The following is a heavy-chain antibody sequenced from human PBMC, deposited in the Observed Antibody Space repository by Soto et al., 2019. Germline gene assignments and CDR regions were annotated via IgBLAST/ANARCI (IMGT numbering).Heavy chain of an antibody. CDR2: MYYSGST. Sequence: SETLSLTCTVSGGSISSYYWSWIRQSPGKGLEWIGYMYYSGSTNYNPSLKSRVTISIDTSRNQFSLKLSSVTAADTAVYYCARGPFGVVKDWGQGTLVNV. CDR3: ARGPFGVVKD. J-gene: IGHJ4*02. V-gene: IGHV4-59*01. D-gene: IGHD3-3*01. CDR1: GGSISSYY.